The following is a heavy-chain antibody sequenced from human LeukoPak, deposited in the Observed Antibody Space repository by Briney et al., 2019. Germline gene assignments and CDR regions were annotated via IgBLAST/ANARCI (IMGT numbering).Heavy chain of an antibody. V-gene: IGHV3-23*01. CDR2: IGGSGGST. J-gene: IGHJ4*02. D-gene: IGHD4-17*01. CDR3: AKGVSRYGDFDY. CDR1: GFTFVNHA. Sequence: GGSLRLSCAASGFTFVNHAMSWVRQAPGKGLEWVSSIGGSGGSTYYADSVKGRFTISRDNSKNTVYLQMNSLQAEDTAVYYCAKGVSRYGDFDYWGQGTLVTVSS.